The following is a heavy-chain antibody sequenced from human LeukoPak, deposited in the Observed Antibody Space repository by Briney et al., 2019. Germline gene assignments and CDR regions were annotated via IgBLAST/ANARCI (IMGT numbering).Heavy chain of an antibody. CDR1: GYTFTTYG. CDR2: ISTYNDDT. D-gene: IGHD6-13*01. J-gene: IGHJ4*02. CDR3: ARLTPDYSSSLLYYFDY. V-gene: IGHV1-18*01. Sequence: ASVKVSCKASGYTFTTYGVSWVRQAPGQGLEWMGWISTYNDDTKYAQKFQGRVTMTTDTSTSTAYMELRSLRSDDTAVYFCARLTPDYSSSLLYYFDYWGQGTLVTLSS.